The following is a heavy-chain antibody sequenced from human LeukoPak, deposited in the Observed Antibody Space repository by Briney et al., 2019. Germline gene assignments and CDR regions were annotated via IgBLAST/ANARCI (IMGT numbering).Heavy chain of an antibody. CDR3: ARAGNWNDGHDAFDI. CDR1: GDSISSGSYY. J-gene: IGHJ3*02. D-gene: IGHD1-1*01. V-gene: IGHV4-61*02. CDR2: VYQSGST. Sequence: SETLSLTCSVSGDSISSGSYYWTWLRQPAGQGLDWIGRVYQSGSTNYNSSLNSRVTISVDTSKNQFSLKLTSVTAADTAIYYCARAGNWNDGHDAFDIWGQGRMVIVSS.